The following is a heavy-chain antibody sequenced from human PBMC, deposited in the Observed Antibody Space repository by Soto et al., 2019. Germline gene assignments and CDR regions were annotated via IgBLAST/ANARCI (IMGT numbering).Heavy chain of an antibody. CDR2: IYYSGST. D-gene: IGHD3-22*01. V-gene: IGHV4-30-4*01. J-gene: IGHJ4*02. CDR3: ARYYYDSSGYYDDY. Sequence: GGSISSGGYYWSWIRQPPGKGLEWIGYIYYSGSTYYNPSLKSRVTISVDTSKNQFSLKLSSVTAADTAVYYCARYYYDSSGYYDDYWGQGTLVTVSS. CDR1: GGSISSGGYY.